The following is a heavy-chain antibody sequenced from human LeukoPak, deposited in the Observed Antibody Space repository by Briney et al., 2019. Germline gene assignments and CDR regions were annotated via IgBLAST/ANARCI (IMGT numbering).Heavy chain of an antibody. J-gene: IGHJ4*02. CDR3: ARGRTYYYDSSGYNPPLLFDY. CDR1: GGSFSGYY. Sequence: PSETLSLTCAVYGGSFSGYYWSWIRQPPGKGLKWIGEINHSGSTNYNPSLKSRVTISVDTSKNQFSLKLSSVTAADTAVYYCARGRTYYYDSSGYNPPLLFDYWGQGTLVTVSS. D-gene: IGHD3-22*01. V-gene: IGHV4-34*01. CDR2: INHSGST.